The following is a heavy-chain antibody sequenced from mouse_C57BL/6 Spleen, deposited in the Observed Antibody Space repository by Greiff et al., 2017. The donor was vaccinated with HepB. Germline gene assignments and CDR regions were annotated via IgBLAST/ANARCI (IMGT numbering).Heavy chain of an antibody. CDR1: GYTFTDYY. D-gene: IGHD2-4*01. J-gene: IGHJ1*03. Sequence: QVQLKQSGPELVKPGASVKISCKASGYTFTDYYINWVKQRPGQGLEWIGWIFPGSGSTYYNEKFKGKATLTVDKSSSTAYMLLSSLTSEDSAVYFCARVGLRDVAYWYFDVWGTGTTVTVSS. CDR2: IFPGSGST. CDR3: ARVGLRDVAYWYFDV. V-gene: IGHV1-75*01.